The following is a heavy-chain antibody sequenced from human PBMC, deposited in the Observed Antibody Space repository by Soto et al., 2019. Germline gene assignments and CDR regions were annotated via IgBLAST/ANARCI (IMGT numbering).Heavy chain of an antibody. J-gene: IGHJ4*02. Sequence: TSETLSLTCTVSGGSISSGGYYWSWIRQHPGKGLEWIGYIYYSGSTYYNPSLKSRVTISVDTSKKQFSLKLSSVTAADTAVYLCARDRGYESSLGLYYWGQGTLVTVSS. CDR2: IYYSGST. CDR3: ARDRGYESSLGLYY. CDR1: GGSISSGGYY. V-gene: IGHV4-31*03. D-gene: IGHD3-22*01.